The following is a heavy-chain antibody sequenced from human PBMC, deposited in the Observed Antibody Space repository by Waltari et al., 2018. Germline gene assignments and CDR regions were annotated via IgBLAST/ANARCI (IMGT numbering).Heavy chain of an antibody. J-gene: IGHJ4*02. V-gene: IGHV1-2*06. CDR2: IDPNGGGT. D-gene: IGHD6-19*01. CDR3: ARETVAGALDY. Sequence: QVQLVQSGAEVKKPGASAKVSCKASGFIFTDYYIHWVRQAPGQGLEWMGRIDPNGGGTHYAQKLQGRVTMSRDSSIRTAYMELNRVTSDDTAVYYCARETVAGALDYWGQGTPVTVSS. CDR1: GFIFTDYY.